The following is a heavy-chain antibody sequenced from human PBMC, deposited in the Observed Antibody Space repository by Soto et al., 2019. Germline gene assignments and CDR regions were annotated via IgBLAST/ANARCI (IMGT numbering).Heavy chain of an antibody. Sequence: SGGSLRLSCASSGFTFSSYSMSWVRQAPGKGLEWVSYISSSSSTIYYADPVKGRFTISRDNAKNSLYLQMNSLRAEDTAVYYCAQIPRGSLWGMDVWGQGTTVTVSS. CDR2: ISSSSSTI. CDR1: GFTFSSYS. D-gene: IGHD5-12*01. V-gene: IGHV3-48*01. CDR3: AQIPRGSLWGMDV. J-gene: IGHJ6*02.